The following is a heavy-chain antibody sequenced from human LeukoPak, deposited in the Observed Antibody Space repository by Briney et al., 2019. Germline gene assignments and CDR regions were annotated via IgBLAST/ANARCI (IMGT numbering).Heavy chain of an antibody. V-gene: IGHV3-49*04. Sequence: GGSLRLSCTASGFTFGDYAVSWVRQAPGKGLEWVGFIRSKAYGGTTEYAASVKGRFTISRDDSKSIAYLQMNSLKTEDTAVYYCTIHDDYGDYGTFDYWGQGTLVTVSS. CDR1: GFTFGDYA. CDR2: IRSKAYGGTT. CDR3: TIHDDYGDYGTFDY. J-gene: IGHJ4*02. D-gene: IGHD4-17*01.